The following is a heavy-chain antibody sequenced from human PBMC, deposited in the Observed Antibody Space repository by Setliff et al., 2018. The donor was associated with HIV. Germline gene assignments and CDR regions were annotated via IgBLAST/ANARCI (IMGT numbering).Heavy chain of an antibody. D-gene: IGHD2-2*02. CDR2: MNPSGGNA. J-gene: IGHJ6*03. CDR1: GFTFTTYY. Sequence: ASVKVSCKASGFTFTTYYMHWVRQAPGQGLEWMGVMNPSGGNATFAQKLQGRGTMTRETSTKTVYMELSSLRFEDTAVYFCARSRYQLLYDMDVWGKGTTVTVSS. CDR3: ARSRYQLLYDMDV. V-gene: IGHV1-46*04.